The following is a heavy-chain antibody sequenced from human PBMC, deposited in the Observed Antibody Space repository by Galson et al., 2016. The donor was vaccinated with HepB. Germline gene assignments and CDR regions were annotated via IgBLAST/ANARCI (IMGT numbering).Heavy chain of an antibody. CDR2: ISGSGGST. J-gene: IGHJ4*02. D-gene: IGHD3-3*01. V-gene: IGHV3-23*01. CDR3: ATYPGPGHSDFWGGYYPFDY. Sequence: SLRLSCAASGFTFRSYAMSWVRQAPGKGLEWVSGISGSGGSTYYADSVRGRFTISRDNSKNTLYLQMNGLRAEDTAVYYCATYPGPGHSDFWGGYYPFDYWGQGTLVTVSS. CDR1: GFTFRSYA.